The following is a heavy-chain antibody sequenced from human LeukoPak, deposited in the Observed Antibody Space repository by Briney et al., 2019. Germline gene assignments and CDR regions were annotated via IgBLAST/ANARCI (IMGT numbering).Heavy chain of an antibody. D-gene: IGHD2-2*01. Sequence: GRSRRLSCAASGFTFSSYAMHWVRQAPGKGLEWVAVISYDGSNKYYADSVKGRFTISRDNSKNTLYLQMNSLRAEDTAVYYCARAPGVYCSSTSCYGFDYWGQGTLVTASS. CDR1: GFTFSSYA. CDR3: ARAPGVYCSSTSCYGFDY. J-gene: IGHJ4*02. CDR2: ISYDGSNK. V-gene: IGHV3-30-3*01.